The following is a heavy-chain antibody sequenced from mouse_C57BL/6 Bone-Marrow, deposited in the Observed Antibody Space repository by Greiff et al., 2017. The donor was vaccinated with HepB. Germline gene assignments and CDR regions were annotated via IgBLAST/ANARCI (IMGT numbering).Heavy chain of an antibody. Sequence: EVQLKESGPGLVKPSQSLSLTCSVTGYSITSGYYWNWIRQFPGNKLEWMGYISYDGSNNYNPSLKNRISITRDTSKNQFFLKLNSVTTEDTATYYCARPLYYYGSSEFAYWGQGTLVTVSA. CDR1: GYSITSGYY. D-gene: IGHD1-1*01. J-gene: IGHJ3*01. CDR3: ARPLYYYGSSEFAY. CDR2: ISYDGSN. V-gene: IGHV3-6*01.